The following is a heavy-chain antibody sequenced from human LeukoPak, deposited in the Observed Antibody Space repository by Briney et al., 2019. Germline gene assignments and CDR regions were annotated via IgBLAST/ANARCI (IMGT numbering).Heavy chain of an antibody. D-gene: IGHD5-24*01. Sequence: GASVKVSCKASGYTFIDYYMHWVRQAPGQGLEWIGWISPNSGGTKYVQKFQGRVTMTRDTSISTAYMELSRLTSDDTAVYYCARDPRDGYNCPFDYWGQGTLVTVSS. CDR1: GYTFIDYY. J-gene: IGHJ4*02. CDR3: ARDPRDGYNCPFDY. V-gene: IGHV1-2*02. CDR2: ISPNSGGT.